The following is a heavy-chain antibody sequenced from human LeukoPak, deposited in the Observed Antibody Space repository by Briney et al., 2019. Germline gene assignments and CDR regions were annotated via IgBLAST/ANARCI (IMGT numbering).Heavy chain of an antibody. J-gene: IGHJ5*02. CDR1: GYTLTSFS. CDR2: ISAHNGYT. CDR3: ARDRDTGSSWFP. Sequence: GASVRVSCKASGYTLTSFSISWVRQAPGQGLEWMGWISAHNGYTDYAQKLQGRVTMTTDTSTSTAYMELRSLRSDDTAMYYCARDRDTGSSWFPWGQGTLVSVSS. V-gene: IGHV1-18*01. D-gene: IGHD6-13*01.